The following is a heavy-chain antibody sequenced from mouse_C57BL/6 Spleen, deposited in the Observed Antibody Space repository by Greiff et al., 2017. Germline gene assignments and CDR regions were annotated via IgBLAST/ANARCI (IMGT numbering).Heavy chain of an antibody. CDR2: ISDGGSYT. Sequence: EVMLVESGGGLVKPGGSLKLSCAASGFTFSSYAMSWVRQTPEKRLAWVATISDGGSYTYYPDNVKGRFTISRDNAKNNLYLQMSHLKSEDTAMYYCARGRYYGSSFYYAMDYWGQGTSVTVSS. V-gene: IGHV5-4*03. CDR3: ARGRYYGSSFYYAMDY. CDR1: GFTFSSYA. J-gene: IGHJ4*01. D-gene: IGHD1-1*01.